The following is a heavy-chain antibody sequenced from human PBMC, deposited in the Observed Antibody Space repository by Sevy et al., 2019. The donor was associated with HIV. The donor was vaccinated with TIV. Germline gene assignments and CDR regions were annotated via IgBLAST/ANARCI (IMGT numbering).Heavy chain of an antibody. J-gene: IGHJ6*02. CDR1: GGSISSYY. CDR3: ARCSVSRLCGMDV. V-gene: IGHV4-59*13. CDR2: IYYSGST. Sequence: SETLSLTYTVSGGSISSYYWSWIRQPPGKGLEWIGYIYYSGSTNYNPSLKSRVTISVDTSKNQFSLKLSSVTAADTAVYYCARCSVSRLCGMDVWGQGTTVTVSS. D-gene: IGHD3-10*02.